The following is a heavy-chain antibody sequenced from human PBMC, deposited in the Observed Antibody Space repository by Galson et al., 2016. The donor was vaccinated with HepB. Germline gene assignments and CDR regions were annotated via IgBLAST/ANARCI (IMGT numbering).Heavy chain of an antibody. CDR2: TYYRSKWYN. V-gene: IGHV6-1*01. CDR3: ARLWFGALDY. J-gene: IGHJ4*02. D-gene: IGHD3-10*01. CDR1: GDSVSRNSAA. Sequence: TLSLTCAIYGDSVSRNSAAWNWIRQSPSRGIEWLGRTYYRSKWYNDYAVSVKSRITINPDTSKNQFSPQLNSVTPEDTAVYYCARLWFGALDYWGQGTLVTVSS.